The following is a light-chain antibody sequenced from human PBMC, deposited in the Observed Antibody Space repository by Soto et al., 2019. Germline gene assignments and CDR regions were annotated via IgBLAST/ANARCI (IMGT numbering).Light chain of an antibody. J-gene: IGKJ3*01. CDR3: QQANSFPSFT. Sequence: DIQMTQSPSSVSASVGDRVPITCRASQGISRWLAWYQQKPGKAPKLLIYAATILQSGVPSRFSGSGSGTDFTLTISSLQPEDFATYYCQQANSFPSFTFGPGTKVDIK. CDR2: AAT. V-gene: IGKV1-12*02. CDR1: QGISRW.